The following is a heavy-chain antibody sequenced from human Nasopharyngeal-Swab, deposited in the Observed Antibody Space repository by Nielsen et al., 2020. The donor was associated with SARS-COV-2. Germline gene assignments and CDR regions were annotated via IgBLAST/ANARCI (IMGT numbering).Heavy chain of an antibody. CDR2: IRQDGSEK. Sequence: GESLKISCAASGFTFSSHWMRWVRQAPGKGLEWVANIRQDGSEKYYVDSVKGRFTISRDNAKNSLYLQMNSLRAEDTAVYYCAREWSSGSGSSYYYYGMDVWGQGTTVTVSS. CDR1: GFTFSSHW. V-gene: IGHV3-7*01. J-gene: IGHJ6*02. D-gene: IGHD3-10*01. CDR3: AREWSSGSGSSYYYYGMDV.